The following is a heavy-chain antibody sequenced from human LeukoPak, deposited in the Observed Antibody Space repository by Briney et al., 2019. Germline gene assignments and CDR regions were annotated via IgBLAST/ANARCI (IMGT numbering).Heavy chain of an antibody. D-gene: IGHD3-3*01. J-gene: IGHJ4*02. V-gene: IGHV3-49*04. CDR1: GFTFGDYA. CDR2: IRSKAYGGTT. Sequence: PGGSLRLSCTASGFTFGDYAMSWVRQAPGKGLEWVGFIRSKAYGGTTEYAASVKGRFTISRDDSKSIAYLQMNSLKTEDIAVYYCTRVRGFWSGYYTYYFDYWGQGTLVTVSS. CDR3: TRVRGFWSGYYTYYFDY.